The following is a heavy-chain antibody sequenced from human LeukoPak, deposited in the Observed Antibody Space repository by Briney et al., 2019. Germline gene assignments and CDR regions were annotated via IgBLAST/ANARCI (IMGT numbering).Heavy chain of an antibody. CDR1: GGSFSGYY. J-gene: IGHJ5*02. CDR3: ARRITMIVVNWFDP. V-gene: IGHV4-34*01. Sequence: SETLSLTCAVYGGSFSGYYWSWIRQPPGKGLEWIGEINHSGSTNYNPPLKSRVTISVDTSKNQFSLKLSSVTAADTAVYYCARRITMIVVNWFDPWGQGTLVTVSS. CDR2: INHSGST. D-gene: IGHD3-22*01.